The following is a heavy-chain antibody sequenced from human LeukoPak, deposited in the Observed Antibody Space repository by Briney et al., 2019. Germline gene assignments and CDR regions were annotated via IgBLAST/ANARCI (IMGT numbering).Heavy chain of an antibody. CDR2: INHSGST. D-gene: IGHD3-10*01. V-gene: IGHV4-34*01. Sequence: SETLSLTCAVYGGSFSGYYWSWIRQPPGKGLEWIGEINHSGSTNYNPSLKSRVTISVDTSKNQFSLKLSSVTAADTAVYYWARLRITMVRGAKGYGMDVWGKGTPVTVSS. J-gene: IGHJ6*04. CDR1: GGSFSGYY. CDR3: ARLRITMVRGAKGYGMDV.